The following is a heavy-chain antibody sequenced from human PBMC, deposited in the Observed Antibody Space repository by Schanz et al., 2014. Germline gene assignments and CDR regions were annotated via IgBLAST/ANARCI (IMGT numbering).Heavy chain of an antibody. J-gene: IGHJ6*02. CDR3: AKGMGYCSGGTCYDYYYYGLDV. CDR2: ISSSGSYI. CDR1: GFTVSSNH. D-gene: IGHD2-15*01. Sequence: VQLVESGGGLVKPGGSLRLSCAVSGFTVSSNHMSWVRQAPGKGLEWVSSISSSGSYIHYADSVKGRFTISRDNAENTLYLQMNSLSADDTAVFYCAKGMGYCSGGTCYDYYYYGLDVWGQGTTVTVSS. V-gene: IGHV3-21*04.